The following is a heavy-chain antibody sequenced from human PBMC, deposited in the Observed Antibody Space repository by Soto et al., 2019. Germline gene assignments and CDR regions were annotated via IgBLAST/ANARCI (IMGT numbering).Heavy chain of an antibody. Sequence: SQTLSLTCAISGDSVSSNSAAWNWIRQSPSRGLEWLGRTYYRSKWYNDYAVSVKSRITINPDTSKNQFSLQLNSVTPEDTAVYYCARVVSYQLLEEYYGMDVWGQGTTVTVSS. CDR1: GDSVSSNSAA. D-gene: IGHD2-2*01. J-gene: IGHJ6*02. CDR2: TYYRSKWYN. V-gene: IGHV6-1*01. CDR3: ARVVSYQLLEEYYGMDV.